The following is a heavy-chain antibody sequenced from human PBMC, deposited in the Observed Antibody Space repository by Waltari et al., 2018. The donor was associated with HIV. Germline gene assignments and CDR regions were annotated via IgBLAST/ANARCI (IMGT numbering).Heavy chain of an antibody. CDR1: GCTFSVHW. D-gene: IGHD5-12*01. Sequence: EVQLVESGGDLVQPGGSLRLSCAASGCTFSVHWMHWVRQVPGKGLVWVARMDSAGSMISYADSVKGRFSISRDNAENTLYLQMNSLRVEDTAVYYCVRDGMVATFDHWGQGTLVTVSS. CDR3: VRDGMVATFDH. V-gene: IGHV3-74*01. CDR2: MDSAGSMI. J-gene: IGHJ4*02.